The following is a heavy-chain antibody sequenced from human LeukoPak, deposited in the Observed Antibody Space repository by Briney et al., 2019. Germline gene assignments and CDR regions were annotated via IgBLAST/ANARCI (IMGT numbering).Heavy chain of an antibody. V-gene: IGHV4-39*01. J-gene: IGHJ4*02. CDR3: ARLPDL. Sequence: PSETLSLTCTVSGGSISSDNFYWGWIRQPPGKGLEWIVSINYSGTTYYNPSLNSRATISVDTSKTHFSLRLSSVTAADTAVYYCARLPDLWGQGILVTVSS. CDR1: GGSISSDNFY. CDR2: INYSGTT.